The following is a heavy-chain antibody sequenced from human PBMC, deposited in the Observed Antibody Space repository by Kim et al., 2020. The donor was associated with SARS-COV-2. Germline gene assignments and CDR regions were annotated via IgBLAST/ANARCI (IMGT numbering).Heavy chain of an antibody. J-gene: IGHJ6*02. V-gene: IGHV1-69*01. Sequence: GTANYAQKFQGRVTITADESTSTAYMELSSLRSEDTAVYYCARIYGRGDVWGQGTTVTVSS. D-gene: IGHD4-17*01. CDR2: GTA. CDR3: ARIYGRGDV.